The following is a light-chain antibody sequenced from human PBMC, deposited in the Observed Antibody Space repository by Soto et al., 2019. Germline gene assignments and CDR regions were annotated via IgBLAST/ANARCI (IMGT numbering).Light chain of an antibody. V-gene: IGKV3-20*01. J-gene: IGKJ2*01. CDR3: QQYAGSPRT. CDR2: DAY. CDR1: QSVRSNF. Sequence: EIVLTQSPGTLSLSPGDTATLSCRASQSVRSNFLAWYQHKPGQAPRLLIHDAYSRATGIPDRFSGSGSDRDFTLTISRLEPEDFAVYYCQQYAGSPRTFGLGTKLEIK.